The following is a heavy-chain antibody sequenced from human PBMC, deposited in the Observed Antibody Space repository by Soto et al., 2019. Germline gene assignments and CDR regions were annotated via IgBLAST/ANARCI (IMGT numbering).Heavy chain of an antibody. CDR1: GGSISSSSYY. D-gene: IGHD2-21*01. CDR2: IYYSGST. J-gene: IGHJ2*01. CDR3: ARVPGYSIGDL. Sequence: SETLSLTCTVSGGSISSSSYYWGWIRQPPGKGLEWIGSIYYSGSTYYNPSLKSRVTISVDTSKNQFSLKLSSVTAADTAVYYCARVPGYSIGDLWGRGTLVTVSS. V-gene: IGHV4-39*01.